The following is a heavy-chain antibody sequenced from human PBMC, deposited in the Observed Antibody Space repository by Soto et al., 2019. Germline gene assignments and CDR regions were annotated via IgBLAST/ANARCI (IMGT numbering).Heavy chain of an antibody. CDR1: GFTFTRYS. J-gene: IGHJ4*02. Sequence: GGSLRLSCAASGFTFTRYSMNWVRQAPGKGLEWVSSISSTTNYIYYGNSMRGRFTISRDNAKNSLYLEMNSLRAEDTAVYYCARESEDLTSNFDYWGQGTLVTVSS. V-gene: IGHV3-21*06. CDR2: ISSTTNYI. CDR3: ARESEDLTSNFDY.